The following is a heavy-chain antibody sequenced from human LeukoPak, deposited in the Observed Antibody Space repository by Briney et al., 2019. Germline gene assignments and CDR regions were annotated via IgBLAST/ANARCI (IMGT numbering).Heavy chain of an antibody. V-gene: IGHV3-74*01. D-gene: IGHD3-22*01. J-gene: IGHJ4*02. CDR1: GFTFSNYW. CDR2: INSDESRT. CDR3: ARVDYDSTYYFDY. Sequence: PGGSLRLSCAASGFTFSNYWMQWVRQAPGKGLVWVSRINSDESRTNYVDSVKGRFTISRDNAKNTLYLQMSSLRDEDTAVYYCARVDYDSTYYFDYWGQGTLVTVSS.